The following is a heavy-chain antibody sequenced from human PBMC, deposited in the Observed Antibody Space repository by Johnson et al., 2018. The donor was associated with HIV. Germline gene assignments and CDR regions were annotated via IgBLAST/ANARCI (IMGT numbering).Heavy chain of an antibody. CDR3: AIGRGEFPRHAFDI. CDR1: GFTFDDYG. J-gene: IGHJ3*02. Sequence: VQLVESGGGVVRPGGSLRLSCAASGFTFDDYGMSWVRQAPGKGLEWVSVISWNSGSIGYADSVKGRFTISKDNYRNTIFLHMNSLRADDTAVYYCAIGRGEFPRHAFDIWGQGTMVTVSS. CDR2: ISWNSGSI. V-gene: IGHV3-20*04. D-gene: IGHD3-10*01.